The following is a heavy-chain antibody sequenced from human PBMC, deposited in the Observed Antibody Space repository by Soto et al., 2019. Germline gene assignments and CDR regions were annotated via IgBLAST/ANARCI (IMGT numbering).Heavy chain of an antibody. V-gene: IGHV1-69*01. D-gene: IGHD2-2*01. Sequence: QVQLVQSGAEVKKPGSSVKVSCKASGGTFGSYAISWVRQAPGQGLEWMGGSIPIPGTANYAQKFQGRVTMAADEATSTAYMELSSRRSEDTAVYYCARSQGSSTSLEIYYYYDYGMDGWGQGTTVTVSS. CDR3: ARSQGSSTSLEIYYYYDYGMDG. CDR2: SIPIPGTA. CDR1: GGTFGSYA. J-gene: IGHJ6*02.